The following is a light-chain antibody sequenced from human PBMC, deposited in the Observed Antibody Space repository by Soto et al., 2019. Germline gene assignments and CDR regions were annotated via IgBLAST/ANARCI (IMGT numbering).Light chain of an antibody. Sequence: QSALTQPASVSGSPGPSITISCTGTSSDVGGYNYVSWYQQHPGKAPKLMIYDVSNRPSGVSDRFSGSKSGNTASLTISGLQTEDEADYYCSSYTSSFTRVFGGGTKLTVL. CDR1: SSDVGGYNY. J-gene: IGLJ3*02. V-gene: IGLV2-14*01. CDR3: SSYTSSFTRV. CDR2: DVS.